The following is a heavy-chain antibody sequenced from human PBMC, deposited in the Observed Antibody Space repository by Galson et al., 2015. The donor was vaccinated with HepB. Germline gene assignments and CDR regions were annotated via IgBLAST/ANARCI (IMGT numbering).Heavy chain of an antibody. CDR2: TWYTSKWYN. V-gene: IGHV6-1*01. CDR1: GDSVSRNIAA. Sequence: AISGDSVSRNIAAWNWIRQSPSRGLEWLGRTWYTSKWYNDYAVSVKSRITINPDTSKNQFSLQLNSVTPDDTAVYYCAREAGNVLGYWGQGTLVTVSS. J-gene: IGHJ4*02. CDR3: AREAGNVLGY. D-gene: IGHD1-14*01.